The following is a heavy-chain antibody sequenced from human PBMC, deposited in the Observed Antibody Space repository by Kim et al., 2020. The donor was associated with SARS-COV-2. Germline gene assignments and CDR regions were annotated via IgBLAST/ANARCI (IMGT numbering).Heavy chain of an antibody. J-gene: IGHJ5*02. CDR2: INHSGST. CDR3: ARRSGSSSWYWFDP. D-gene: IGHD6-13*01. V-gene: IGHV4-34*01. CDR1: GGSFSGYY. Sequence: SETLSLTCAVYGGSFSGYYWSWIRQPPGKGLEWIGEINHSGSTNYNPSLKSRVTISVDTSKNQFSLKLSSVTAADTAVYYCARRSGSSSWYWFDPWGQGTLVTVSS.